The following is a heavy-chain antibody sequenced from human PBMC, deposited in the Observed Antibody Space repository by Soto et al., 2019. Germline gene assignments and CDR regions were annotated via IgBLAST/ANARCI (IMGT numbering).Heavy chain of an antibody. V-gene: IGHV3-23*01. D-gene: IGHD3-16*01. J-gene: IGHJ5*02. CDR1: GFMFSDYA. Sequence: GGSLRLSCAASGFMFSDYAMTWARQAPGKELEWVSGLLRPGRSTYYADSVKGRFTISGDASANTVYLQMDSLRAEDTAVYYCAKDAIANDGIWLMDSWGQGTVVTVSS. CDR2: LLRPGRST. CDR3: AKDAIANDGIWLMDS.